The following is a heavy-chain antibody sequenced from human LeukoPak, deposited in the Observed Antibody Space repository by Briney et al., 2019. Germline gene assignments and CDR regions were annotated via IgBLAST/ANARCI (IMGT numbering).Heavy chain of an antibody. CDR2: INPNSGGT. CDR3: ARDITGSSSWYSYYYYMDV. J-gene: IGHJ6*03. Sequence: GSSVKVSCKASGYTFTGYYMHWVRQAPGQGLEWMGWINPNSGGTNYAQKFQGRVTMTRDTSISTAYMELSRLRSDDTAVYYCARDITGSSSWYSYYYYMDVWGKGTTDTISS. CDR1: GYTFTGYY. D-gene: IGHD6-13*01. V-gene: IGHV1-2*02.